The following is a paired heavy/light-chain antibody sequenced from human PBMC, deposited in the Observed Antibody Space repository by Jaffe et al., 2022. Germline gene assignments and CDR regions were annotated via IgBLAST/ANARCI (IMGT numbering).Light chain of an antibody. V-gene: IGKV1-39*01. Sequence: DIQMTQSPSSLSASIGDRVTITCRASQTITNYLNWFQQKPGKAPNLLIYGASNLQSGVPSRFSGSGSGTDFTLTISSLQPEDFATYYCQQSYSVPITFGQGTRLEI. J-gene: IGKJ5*01. CDR2: GAS. CDR3: QQSYSVPIT. CDR1: QTITNY.
Heavy chain of an antibody. CDR2: ISSSGDTI. J-gene: IGHJ4*02. V-gene: IGHV3-48*03. D-gene: IGHD2-2*01. CDR1: GFSFSSYD. CDR3: VRDLFRVRTSDRVPDC. Sequence: EVKLVESGGGLIQPGGSLRLSCAASGFSFSSYDMTWVRQAPGQGLEWVSYISSSGDTIYYADSVKGRFTISRDTAKNSLYLQMSTLRVEDTALYYCVRDLFRVRTSDRVPDCWGQGTLVTVSS.